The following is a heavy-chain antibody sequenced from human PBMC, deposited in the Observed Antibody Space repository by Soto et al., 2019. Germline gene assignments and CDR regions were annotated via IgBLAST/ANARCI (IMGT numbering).Heavy chain of an antibody. V-gene: IGHV4-30-4*01. CDR1: GGSISSGDYH. J-gene: IGHJ4*02. Sequence: SETLSLTCTVSGGSISSGDYHWSWIRQHPGKGLEWIGFINHSGNTYYNPSLKSRVSISIDASQNQFSLKLNSVTAAGTAVYYCARGQLPDYWGPGTLVTVSS. CDR2: INHSGNT. CDR3: ARGQLPDY. D-gene: IGHD1-1*01.